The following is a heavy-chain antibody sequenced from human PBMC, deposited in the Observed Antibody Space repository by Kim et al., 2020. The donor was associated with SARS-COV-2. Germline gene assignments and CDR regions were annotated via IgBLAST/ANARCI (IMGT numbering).Heavy chain of an antibody. J-gene: IGHJ6*02. CDR3: ARDDYGGDSLRGGAYYGLDV. Sequence: ASVKVSCKASGYAVTNYYMHWVRQAPGQGLEWMGIINPSADSTSYAQKFQGRFTMTSDTSTNTVYMDLSSLTSEDTAVYYCARDDYGGDSLRGGAYYGLDVWGQGTTVTVSS. V-gene: IGHV1-46*01. CDR2: INPSADST. CDR1: GYAVTNYY. D-gene: IGHD2-21*02.